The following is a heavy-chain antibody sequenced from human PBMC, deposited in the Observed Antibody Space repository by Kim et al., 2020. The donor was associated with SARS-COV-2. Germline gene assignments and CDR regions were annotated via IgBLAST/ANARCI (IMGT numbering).Heavy chain of an antibody. J-gene: IGHJ4*02. CDR3: ARANSGSYWGYFDY. Sequence: ADSVKAPFPISRDNSKNTRYLQMNGLRPEDTAVYYGARANSGSYWGYFDYWGQGTLVTVSS. D-gene: IGHD1-26*01. V-gene: IGHV3-30*01.